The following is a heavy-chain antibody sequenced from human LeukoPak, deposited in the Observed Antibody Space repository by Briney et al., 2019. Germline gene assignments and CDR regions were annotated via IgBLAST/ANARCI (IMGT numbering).Heavy chain of an antibody. Sequence: PGGSLRLSCAASGFTFSSYAMSWVRQAPGKGLEWVANIKQDGSEKYYVDSVKGRFTISRDNAKNSLYLQMNSLRAEDTAVYFCARGYCSGGRCSIFDYWGQGTLVTVSS. CDR1: GFTFSSYA. D-gene: IGHD2-15*01. CDR3: ARGYCSGGRCSIFDY. V-gene: IGHV3-7*01. CDR2: IKQDGSEK. J-gene: IGHJ4*02.